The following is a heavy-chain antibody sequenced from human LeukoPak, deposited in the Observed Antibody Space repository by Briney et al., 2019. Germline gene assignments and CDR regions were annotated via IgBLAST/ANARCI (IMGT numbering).Heavy chain of an antibody. CDR1: GFTFSSNW. J-gene: IGHJ4*02. CDR3: ARDNRHIDY. D-gene: IGHD1-14*01. CDR2: IKQDGSEK. Sequence: GGSLRLSCAASGFTFSSNWMSWVRQAPGKGLEWVANIKQDGSEKYYVDSVKGRFTISRDNAKNSLYLQMNSLRAEDTAVYYCARDNRHIDYWGQGTLVTVSS. V-gene: IGHV3-7*01.